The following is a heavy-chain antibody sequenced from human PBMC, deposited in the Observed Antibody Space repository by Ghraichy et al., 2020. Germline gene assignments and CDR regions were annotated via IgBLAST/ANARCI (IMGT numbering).Heavy chain of an antibody. CDR3: ARFVGYCSSTSCYKDLYYYGMDV. Sequence: SETLSLTCTVSGGSISSGGYYWSWIRQHPGKGLEWIGYIYYSGSTYYNPSLKSRVTISVDTSKNQFSLKLSSVTAADTAVYYCARFVGYCSSTSCYKDLYYYGMDVWGQGTTVTVSS. CDR2: IYYSGST. D-gene: IGHD2-2*02. CDR1: GGSISSGGYY. V-gene: IGHV4-31*03. J-gene: IGHJ6*02.